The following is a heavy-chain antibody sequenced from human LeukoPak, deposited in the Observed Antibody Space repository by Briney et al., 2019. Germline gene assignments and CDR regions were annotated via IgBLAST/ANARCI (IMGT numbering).Heavy chain of an antibody. CDR3: ARATGIAAAAPDY. CDR1: GYTFTGYY. Sequence: ASVKVSCKASGYTFTGYYMHWVRQAPGQGLEWMGWTNPNSGGTNYAQKFQGWVTMTRDTSISTAYMELSRLRSDDTAVYYCARATGIAAAAPDYWGQGTLVTVSS. CDR2: TNPNSGGT. V-gene: IGHV1-2*04. D-gene: IGHD6-13*01. J-gene: IGHJ4*02.